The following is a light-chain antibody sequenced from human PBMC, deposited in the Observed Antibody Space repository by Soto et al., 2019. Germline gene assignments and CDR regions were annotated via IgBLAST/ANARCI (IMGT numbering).Light chain of an antibody. J-gene: IGKJ5*01. V-gene: IGKV3-20*01. CDR1: QSVSSSY. CDR2: GAS. CDR3: QQYVSSPPIT. Sequence: EIVLTQSPGTLSLSPGERATLSCRASQSVSSSYLAWYQQKPGQAPRLLIYGASSRATGIPDRFSGSGSGTDFTLTISRLEPEDVAVYYCQQYVSSPPITFGQGTRLEIK.